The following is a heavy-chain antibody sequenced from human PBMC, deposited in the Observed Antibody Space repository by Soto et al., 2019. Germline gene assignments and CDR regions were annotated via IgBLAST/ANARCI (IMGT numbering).Heavy chain of an antibody. CDR3: SRGRDAYKMGNY. CDR2: IDHSGSI. J-gene: IGHJ4*02. V-gene: IGHV4-34*02. D-gene: IGHD3-16*01. Sequence: QVQLQQWGAGLLKPSETLSLTCAIYGGSFSGYYWSWIRQPPGKGLEWIGDIDHSGSINYNPSLKSRPTISVDTSKNQFSLKLNSVTAADTAVYYCSRGRDAYKMGNYWGQGTLVTVSS. CDR1: GGSFSGYY.